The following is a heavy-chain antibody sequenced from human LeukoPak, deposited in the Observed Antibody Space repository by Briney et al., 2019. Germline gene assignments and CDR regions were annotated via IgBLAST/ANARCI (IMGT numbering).Heavy chain of an antibody. V-gene: IGHV4-34*01. CDR1: GGSFSGYY. D-gene: IGHD3-9*01. CDR3: ARAADHLLTGYYSLAS. Sequence: SETLSLTCAVYGGSFSGYYWSWIRQPPGKGLEWIGEINHSGSTNYNPSLKSRVTISVDTSKNQFSLKLSSVTAADTAVYYCARAADHLLTGYYSLASWGQGTLVTVSS. J-gene: IGHJ5*02. CDR2: INHSGST.